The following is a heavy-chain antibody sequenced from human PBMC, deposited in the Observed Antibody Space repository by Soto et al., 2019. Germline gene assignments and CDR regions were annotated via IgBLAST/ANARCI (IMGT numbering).Heavy chain of an antibody. J-gene: IGHJ4*02. CDR3: ARDAYGSGWHSGGIDY. CDR1: GFTFSSYA. CDR2: ISYDGSNK. Sequence: GGSLRLSCAASGFTFSSYAMHWVRQAPGKGLEWVAVISYDGSNKYYADSVKGRFTIYRDNSKNTLYLQMNSLRAEDTAVYYGARDAYGSGWHSGGIDYWGQGTLVTVSS. V-gene: IGHV3-30-3*01. D-gene: IGHD6-19*01.